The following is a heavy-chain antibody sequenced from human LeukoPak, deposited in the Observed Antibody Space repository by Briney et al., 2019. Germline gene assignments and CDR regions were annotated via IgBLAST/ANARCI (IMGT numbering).Heavy chain of an antibody. CDR2: ISSRSTYI. D-gene: IGHD1-14*01. Sequence: KPGGSLRLSCAASGFPFSSYYVNWVRQAPGKGLEWVSCISSRSTYIFYSDSVRGRFAISRGDARNSLHLQLNSLRAEDTAVYYCVRENHGSFDYWGQGSLVTVSS. V-gene: IGHV3-21*01. CDR1: GFPFSSYY. J-gene: IGHJ4*02. CDR3: VRENHGSFDY.